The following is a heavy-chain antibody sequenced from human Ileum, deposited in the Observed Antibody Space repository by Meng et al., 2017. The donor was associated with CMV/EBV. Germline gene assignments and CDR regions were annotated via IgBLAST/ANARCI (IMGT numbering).Heavy chain of an antibody. D-gene: IGHD1-26*01. CDR3: ARGADEVGSSARGACDI. CDR1: GFTFRNHW. J-gene: IGHJ3*02. V-gene: IGHV3-74*01. CDR2: INSYGSST. Sequence: GESLKISCAASGFTFRNHWMHWVRQAPGKGLVWVSRINSYGSSTGYADSVKGRFTISRDNAKNTRYVQMNSLRVQDTAVYYCARGADEVGSSARGACDIWGQGTMVTVSS.